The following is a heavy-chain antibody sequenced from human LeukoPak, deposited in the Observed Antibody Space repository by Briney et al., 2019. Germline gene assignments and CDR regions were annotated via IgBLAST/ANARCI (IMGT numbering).Heavy chain of an antibody. CDR2: ISWNSGSM. J-gene: IGHJ4*02. V-gene: IGHV3-9*01. D-gene: IGHD3-22*01. CDR3: ARDYYDSSGEDY. Sequence: GGSLRLSCAAPGFTFDDYAMHWVRQAPGKGLEWVSGISWNSGSMGYADSVKGRFTISRDNAKNSLYLQMNSLRAEDTAVYYCARDYYDSSGEDYWGQGTLVTVSS. CDR1: GFTFDDYA.